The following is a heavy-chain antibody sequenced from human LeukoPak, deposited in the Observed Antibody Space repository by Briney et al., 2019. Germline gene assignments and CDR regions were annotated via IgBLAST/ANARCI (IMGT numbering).Heavy chain of an antibody. J-gene: IGHJ6*03. V-gene: IGHV1-69*05. D-gene: IGHD2-2*01. CDR2: IIPIFGTA. CDR1: GGTFSSYA. Sequence: SVKVSCKASGGTFSSYAISWVRQAPGQGLEWMGGIIPIFGTANYAQKFQGRVTITTDESTSTAYMELSSLRSEDTAVYYCARDNVICSSTSCYQDYYYYYMDVWGKGTTVTVSS. CDR3: ARDNVICSSTSCYQDYYYYYMDV.